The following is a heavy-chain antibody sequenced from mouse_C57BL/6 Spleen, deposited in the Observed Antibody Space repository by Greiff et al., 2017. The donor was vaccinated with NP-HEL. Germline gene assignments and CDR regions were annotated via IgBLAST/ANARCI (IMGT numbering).Heavy chain of an antibody. CDR2: IDPENGDT. CDR1: GFNIKDDY. J-gene: IGHJ2*01. CDR3: TPPLYYGVYYFDY. V-gene: IGHV14-4*01. D-gene: IGHD1-1*01. Sequence: EVQMQQSGAELVRPGASVKLSCTASGFNIKDDYMHWVKQRPEQGLEWIGWIDPENGDTEYASKFQGKATITADTSSNTAYLQLSSLTSEDTAVYYCTPPLYYGVYYFDYWGQGTTLTVSS.